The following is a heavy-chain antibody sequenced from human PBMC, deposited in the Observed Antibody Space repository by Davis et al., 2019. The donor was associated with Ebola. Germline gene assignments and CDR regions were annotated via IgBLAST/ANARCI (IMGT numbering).Heavy chain of an antibody. D-gene: IGHD1-26*01. J-gene: IGHJ6*04. Sequence: SETLSLTCAVYGGSFSGYYWSWIRQPPGKGLEWIGSIYYSGSTYYNPSLKSRVTISVDTSKNQFSLKLSSVTAADTAVYYCAGSYGMDVWGKGTTVTVSS. CDR2: IYYSGST. CDR1: GGSFSGYY. V-gene: IGHV4-34*01. CDR3: AGSYGMDV.